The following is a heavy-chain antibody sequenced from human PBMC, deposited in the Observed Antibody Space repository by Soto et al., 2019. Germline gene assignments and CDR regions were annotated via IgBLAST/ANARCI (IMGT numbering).Heavy chain of an antibody. CDR3: ARDWGPHCMDV. CDR1: GCTFRRFA. V-gene: IGHV1-18*01. D-gene: IGHD3-16*01. CDR2: XSAYDXST. J-gene: IGHJ6*02. Sequence: GXPVKVSCKAPGCTFRRFAINWVRQAPGKMLEWMGWXSAYDXSTNSAQKLQGXVTMTTDTSTTTAYMELRSLRFHDTAVYYCARDWGPHCMDVWGQGTTVTVYS.